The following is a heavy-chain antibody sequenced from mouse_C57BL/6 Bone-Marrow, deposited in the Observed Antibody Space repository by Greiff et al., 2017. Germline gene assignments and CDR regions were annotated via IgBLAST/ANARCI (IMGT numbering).Heavy chain of an antibody. D-gene: IGHD1-1*01. J-gene: IGHJ3*01. CDR1: GFTFTDYY. CDR2: IRNKANGYTT. V-gene: IGHV7-3*01. CDR3: ARSYGSSYDAY. Sequence: EVQVVESGGGLVQPGGSLSLSCAASGFTFTDYYMSWVRQPPGKALEWLGFIRNKANGYTTEYSASVKGRFTISRDNSHSILYLQMNALRAEDSATYYCARSYGSSYDAYWGQGTLVTVSA.